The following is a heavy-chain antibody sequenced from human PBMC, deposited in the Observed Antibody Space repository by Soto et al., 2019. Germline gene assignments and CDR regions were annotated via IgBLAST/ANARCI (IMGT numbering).Heavy chain of an antibody. V-gene: IGHV2-5*02. D-gene: IGHD6-6*01. Sequence: SGPTLVNPTQTLTLTSTFSGFSLSTSGVDVGWIRQPPGQALEWLALIYWDDDKRYSPSLKNRLAITKDTSKNQVVLTMTNMDPLDTATYYCAHRRPYSNSPEYFFDYWGQGTLVTVSS. CDR1: GFSLSTSGVD. CDR2: IYWDDDK. J-gene: IGHJ4*02. CDR3: AHRRPYSNSPEYFFDY.